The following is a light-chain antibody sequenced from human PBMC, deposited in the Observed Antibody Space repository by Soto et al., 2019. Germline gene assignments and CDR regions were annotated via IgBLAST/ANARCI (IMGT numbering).Light chain of an antibody. J-gene: IGKJ1*01. Sequence: IVLKQSPGTLSLEQREGATVSSRASQSVSSYLAWYQQKPGQPHRLVIYGAYSRATGIPDRFSGSGSGTDFTLTISRLEPEDLAVYYCQQYGSSPWTGGQGTKVEIK. CDR3: QQYGSSPWT. CDR1: QSVSSY. CDR2: GAY. V-gene: IGKV3-20*01.